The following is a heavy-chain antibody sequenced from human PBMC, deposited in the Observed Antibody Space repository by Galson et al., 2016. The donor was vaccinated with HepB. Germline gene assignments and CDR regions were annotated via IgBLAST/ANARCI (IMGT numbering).Heavy chain of an antibody. J-gene: IGHJ4*02. CDR3: ARGSLTAARRCPPPDS. Sequence: SLRLSCAVSTVTFSTYSIHWVRQAPGKGLEWVAVISHDGNNRYYADSVKGRFTVSRDNSKNALYLQMKSLRAEDTALYYCARGSLTAARRCPPPDSWGQGTLVTVSS. CDR2: ISHDGNNR. D-gene: IGHD6-6*01. V-gene: IGHV3-30-3*01. CDR1: TVTFSTYS.